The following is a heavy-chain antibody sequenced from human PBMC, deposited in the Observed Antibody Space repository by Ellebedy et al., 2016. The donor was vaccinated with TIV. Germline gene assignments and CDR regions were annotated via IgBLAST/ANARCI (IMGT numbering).Heavy chain of an antibody. V-gene: IGHV3-7*03. J-gene: IGHJ4*02. D-gene: IGHD6-13*01. CDR1: GFAFDDDW. CDR2: IQKHGSEK. Sequence: PSETLSLTCAASGFAFDDDWMTWVRQAPGKGLEWVANIQKHGSEKYYVDSVKGRFTISRDDPKNSLYLEMSSLTDDDTAVYYCARGGASSSWFWRNWGQGTRVTVSS. CDR3: ARGGASSSWFWRN.